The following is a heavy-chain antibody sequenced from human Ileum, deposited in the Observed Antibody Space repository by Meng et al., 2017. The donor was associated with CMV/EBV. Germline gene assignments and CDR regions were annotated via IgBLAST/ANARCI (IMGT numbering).Heavy chain of an antibody. CDR2: ISGIGDTT. J-gene: IGHJ4*02. V-gene: IGHV3-23*01. D-gene: IGHD3-10*01. Sequence: GESLKISCTASGFTFSDYAMSWVRQAPGEGLEWVSSISGIGDTTYYADSVRGRLTISRDNSKNTLYVQMNSLRVEDTALYFCVKGCLVPSAVGDHFAYWGQGTLVTVSS. CDR1: GFTFSDYA. CDR3: VKGCLVPSAVGDHFAY.